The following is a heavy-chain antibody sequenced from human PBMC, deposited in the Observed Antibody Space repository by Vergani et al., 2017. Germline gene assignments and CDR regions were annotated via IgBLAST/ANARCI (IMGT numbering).Heavy chain of an antibody. Sequence: QVQLQESGPGLVKRSETLSLTCAVSGFSIDNGYYWDWIRQPPGKGLAWIGSIYRTGRTHFNPSLKSRVTISVDTSNNHFSLRLNSLTAADTAVYYFARRSGIVYDIFSGTQYFFDFWGQGTLVTVSS. CDR3: ARRSGIVYDIFSGTQYFFDF. J-gene: IGHJ4*02. D-gene: IGHD3-9*01. CDR1: GFSIDNGYY. CDR2: IYRTGRT. V-gene: IGHV4-38-2*01.